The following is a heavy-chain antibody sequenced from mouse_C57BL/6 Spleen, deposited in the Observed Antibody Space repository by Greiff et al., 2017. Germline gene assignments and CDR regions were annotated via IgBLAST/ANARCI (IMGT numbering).Heavy chain of an antibody. D-gene: IGHD3-2*02. V-gene: IGHV3-6*01. Sequence: EVQRVESGPGLVKPSQSLSLTCSVTGYSITSGYYWNWIRQFPGNKLEWMGYISYDGSNNYNPSLKNRISITRDTSKNQFFLKLNSVTTEDTATYYCARETAQATLYAMDYWGRGTSVTVSS. CDR2: ISYDGSN. CDR1: GYSITSGYY. CDR3: ARETAQATLYAMDY. J-gene: IGHJ4*01.